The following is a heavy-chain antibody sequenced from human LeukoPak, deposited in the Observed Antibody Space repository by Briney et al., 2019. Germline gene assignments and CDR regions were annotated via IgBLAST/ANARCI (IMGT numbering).Heavy chain of an antibody. Sequence: LKPSETLSLTCAVYGGSFSGYYWSWIRQPPGKGREWSGEINHSGRTNYNPSLKSRVTISVDTSKNQFSLMLSSVTAADTARYYCARDAFLWGQGKMVTVSS. D-gene: IGHD2/OR15-2a*01. CDR3: ARDAFL. CDR2: INHSGRT. CDR1: GGSFSGYY. V-gene: IGHV4-34*01. J-gene: IGHJ3*01.